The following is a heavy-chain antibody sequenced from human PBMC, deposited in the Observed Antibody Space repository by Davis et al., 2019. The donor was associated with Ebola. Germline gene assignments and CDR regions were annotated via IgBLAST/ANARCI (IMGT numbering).Heavy chain of an antibody. CDR3: ATSSGSPANI. CDR1: GFTFSNYW. D-gene: IGHD1-26*01. V-gene: IGHV3-7*03. CDR2: IRGDGSAT. J-gene: IGHJ3*02. Sequence: PGGSLRLSCAVSGFTFSNYWMSWVRQAPGEGLEWVANIRGDGSATYYAGSVKGRFIISRDNAKSSLHLQMNSLRAEDTAVYYCATSSGSPANIWGQGTMVTVSS.